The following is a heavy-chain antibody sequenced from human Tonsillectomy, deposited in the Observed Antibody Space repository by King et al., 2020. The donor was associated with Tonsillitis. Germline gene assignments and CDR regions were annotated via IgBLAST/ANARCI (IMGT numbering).Heavy chain of an antibody. D-gene: IGHD5-18*01. J-gene: IGHJ4*02. V-gene: IGHV1-46*01. CDR3: ARDTAMVTFDY. CDR2: IAPSSCGT. CDR1: GYTFTSFY. Sequence: QLVQSGSDVKKPGASVKLSCKASGYTFTSFYIQWVRQAPGQGLEWMGMIAPSSCGTTYAPNFQGRLTVTADTSTSTVYMELNSLRSEDTAMYYCARDTAMVTFDYWGQGSLVTVSS.